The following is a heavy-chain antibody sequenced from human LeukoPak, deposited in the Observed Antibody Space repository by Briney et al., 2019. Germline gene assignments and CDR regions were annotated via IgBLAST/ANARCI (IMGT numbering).Heavy chain of an antibody. CDR3: ARDIKWIQPGYYFDY. Sequence: EATLKLSCKASGYTFTSYGISWVRQAPGQGLEWMGWITTYNGSTNYAQKLQGRVTMTTDTSTSTAYMELRSLRSDDTAVYYCARDIKWIQPGYYFDYWGQGTLVT. CDR2: ITTYNGST. V-gene: IGHV1-18*01. D-gene: IGHD5-18*01. CDR1: GYTFTSYG. J-gene: IGHJ4*02.